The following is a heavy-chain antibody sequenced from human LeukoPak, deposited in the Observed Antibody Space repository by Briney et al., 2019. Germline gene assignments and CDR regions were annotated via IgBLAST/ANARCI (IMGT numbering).Heavy chain of an antibody. D-gene: IGHD2-2*01. J-gene: IGHJ5*02. CDR3: ARLLHTSCYPRTCRRYWFDP. Sequence: PSETLSLTCAVYGGSFSGYYWSWIRQPPGKGLEWIGEINHSGSTNYNPSLKSRVTISVDTSKNQFSLKLSSVTAADTAVHYCARLLHTSCYPRTCRRYWFDPWGQGTLVTVSS. V-gene: IGHV4-34*01. CDR2: INHSGST. CDR1: GGSFSGYY.